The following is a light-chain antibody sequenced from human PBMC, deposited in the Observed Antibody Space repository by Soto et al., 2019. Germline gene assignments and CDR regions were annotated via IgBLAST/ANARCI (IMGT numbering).Light chain of an antibody. V-gene: IGKV1-5*01. CDR2: DAS. CDR3: LQHSNNFWT. CDR1: QSISRG. J-gene: IGKJ1*01. Sequence: DIQITQSPSTLSSSVGDRVTITCRASQSISRGLAWYQQKPGKAPNVLIYDASTLESGVPSRFSGSGSGTEFTLTISSLQPEDFATYYCLQHSNNFWTFGQGTKVDIK.